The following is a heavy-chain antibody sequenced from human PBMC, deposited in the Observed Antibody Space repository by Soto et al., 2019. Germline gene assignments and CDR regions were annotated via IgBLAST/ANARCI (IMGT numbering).Heavy chain of an antibody. CDR2: IDGSGGTT. CDR3: AKNSGWFNT. D-gene: IGHD3-10*01. CDR1: GFPFSSTD. Sequence: GGSLRLSCAASGFPFSSTDMTWVRQAHGKGLDWVSTIDGSGGTTYYADSVKGRFTISRDNSMNTVYLQMNSLRADDTALYYCAKNSGWFNTWGQGALVTVSS. J-gene: IGHJ5*02. V-gene: IGHV3-23*01.